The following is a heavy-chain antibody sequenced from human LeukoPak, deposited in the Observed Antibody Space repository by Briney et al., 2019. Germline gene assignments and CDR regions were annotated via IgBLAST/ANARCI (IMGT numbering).Heavy chain of an antibody. CDR2: INPNSGGT. J-gene: IGHJ4*02. CDR1: GGTFSSYA. Sequence: GASVKVSCKASGGTFSSYAISWVRQAPGQGLEWMGWINPNSGGTNYAQKFQGRVTMTRDMSTSTVYMELSSLRSEDTAVYYCARDQTVTNFDYWGQGTLVTVSS. CDR3: ARDQTVTNFDY. D-gene: IGHD4-17*01. V-gene: IGHV1-2*02.